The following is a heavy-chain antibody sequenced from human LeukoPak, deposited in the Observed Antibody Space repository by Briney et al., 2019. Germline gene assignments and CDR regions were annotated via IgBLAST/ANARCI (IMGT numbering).Heavy chain of an antibody. J-gene: IGHJ3*02. Sequence: GGSLRLSCAASGFTFSSYWMSWVRQAPGKGLEWVADIKQDGSEKYYVDSVKGRFTISRDNAKNSLYLQMNSLRAEDTAVYCCARVYKGGVSYYYDSSGYAAFDIWGQGTMVTVSS. V-gene: IGHV3-7*01. CDR1: GFTFSSYW. D-gene: IGHD3-22*01. CDR2: IKQDGSEK. CDR3: ARVYKGGVSYYYDSSGYAAFDI.